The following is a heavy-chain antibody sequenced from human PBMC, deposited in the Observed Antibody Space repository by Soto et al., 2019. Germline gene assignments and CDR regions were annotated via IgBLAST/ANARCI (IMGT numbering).Heavy chain of an antibody. V-gene: IGHV4-59*02. CDR3: AGDMEGVGGRGY. CDR2: ILYSGST. J-gene: IGHJ4*02. CDR1: GGSVTGYH. Sequence: VQLQESGPGLVKPSETLSLTCTVSGGSVTGYHWSWIRQPPGKGLEWIGYILYSGSTKYNPSLQSRVAISIDTSKNQFSLKLSSVTASDTAVYYCAGDMEGVGGRGYWGQGNLVTVSS. D-gene: IGHD5-12*01.